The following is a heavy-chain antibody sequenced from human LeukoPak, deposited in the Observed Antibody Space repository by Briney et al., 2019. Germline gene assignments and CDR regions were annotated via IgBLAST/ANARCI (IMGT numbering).Heavy chain of an antibody. CDR2: INPHSGNT. CDR3: ARDFSISWSNWFDP. D-gene: IGHD6-13*01. Sequence: GASVKVSCKASGYTFSAYYMHWVRQAPGQGLEWMGWINPHSGNTNYAQKLQGRVTMTRDTSISTAYMELSRLRSDDTAVYYCARDFSISWSNWFDPCGQGTLVTVSS. J-gene: IGHJ5*02. CDR1: GYTFSAYY. V-gene: IGHV1-2*02.